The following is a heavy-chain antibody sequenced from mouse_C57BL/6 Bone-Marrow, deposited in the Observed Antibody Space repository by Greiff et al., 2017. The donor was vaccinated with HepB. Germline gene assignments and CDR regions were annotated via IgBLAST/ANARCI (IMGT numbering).Heavy chain of an antibody. CDR2: SRNKANDYTT. CDR1: GFTFSDFY. Sequence: EVKVVESGGGLVQSGRSLRLSCATSGFTFSDFYMEWVRQAPGKGLEWIAASRNKANDYTTEYSASVKGRFIVSRDTSQSILYLQMNALRAENTAIYYCARGAYDGYYGFDYWGQGTTLTVSS. V-gene: IGHV7-1*01. D-gene: IGHD2-3*01. J-gene: IGHJ2*01. CDR3: ARGAYDGYYGFDY.